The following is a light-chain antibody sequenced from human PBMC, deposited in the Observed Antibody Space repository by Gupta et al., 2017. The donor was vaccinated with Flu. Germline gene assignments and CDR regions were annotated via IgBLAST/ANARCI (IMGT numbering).Light chain of an antibody. CDR3: SSYTTSDTYV. Sequence: MIYDVSSRPSGVSNRFSGSKSGNTASLTISGLQAEDEADYYCSSYTTSDTYVFGTGTKVTVL. CDR2: DVS. J-gene: IGLJ1*01. V-gene: IGLV2-14*03.